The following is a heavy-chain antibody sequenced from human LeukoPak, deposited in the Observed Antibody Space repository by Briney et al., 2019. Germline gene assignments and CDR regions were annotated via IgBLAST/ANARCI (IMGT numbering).Heavy chain of an antibody. CDR3: ARENYDISGYYSFDP. J-gene: IGHJ5*02. CDR1: GFTVSSNY. V-gene: IGHV3-66*01. D-gene: IGHD3-22*01. CDR2: IYSGGST. Sequence: GGSLRLSCAASGFTVSSNYMSWVRQAPGKGLEWVSVIYSGGSTYYADSVKGRFTISRDNSKNTLYLQMNSLRAEDTAVYYCARENYDISGYYSFDPWGQGTLVTVSS.